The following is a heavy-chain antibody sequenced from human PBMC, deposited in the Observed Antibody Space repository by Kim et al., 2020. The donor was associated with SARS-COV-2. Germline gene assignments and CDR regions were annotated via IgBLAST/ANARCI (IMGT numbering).Heavy chain of an antibody. CDR3: ARDSFSAFDY. Sequence: TIYYADSVKGRFTISRDNAKNSLYLQMNSLRAEDTAVYYCARDSFSAFDYWGQGTLVTVSS. V-gene: IGHV3-48*03. D-gene: IGHD3-16*01. CDR2: TI. J-gene: IGHJ4*02.